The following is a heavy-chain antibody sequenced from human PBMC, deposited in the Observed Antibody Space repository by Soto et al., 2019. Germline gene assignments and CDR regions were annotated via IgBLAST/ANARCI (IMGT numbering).Heavy chain of an antibody. Sequence: ASETLSLTCTVSGGSISSGGYYWSWIRQHPGKGLEWIGYIYYSGSTYYNPSLKSRVTISVDTSKNQFSLKLSSVTAADTAVYYCARDWVVGVGDAFDIWGQGTMVTVSS. D-gene: IGHD3-10*01. CDR1: GGSISSGGYY. J-gene: IGHJ3*02. CDR2: IYYSGST. CDR3: ARDWVVGVGDAFDI. V-gene: IGHV4-31*03.